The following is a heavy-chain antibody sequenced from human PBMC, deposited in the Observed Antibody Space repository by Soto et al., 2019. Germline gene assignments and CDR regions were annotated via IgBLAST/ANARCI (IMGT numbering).Heavy chain of an antibody. CDR3: ARWGYCSSTSCYGDASDI. V-gene: IGHV4-59*01. D-gene: IGHD2-2*01. Sequence: PSETLSLTWTVAGGSIRGYCWSWIREHPGKGLEWIGYIYYSGSTNYNPSLKSRVTISVDTSKNQFSLKLSSVTAADTAVYYCARWGYCSSTSCYGDASDIWGQGTMVTGSS. CDR1: GGSIRGYC. CDR2: IYYSGST. J-gene: IGHJ3*02.